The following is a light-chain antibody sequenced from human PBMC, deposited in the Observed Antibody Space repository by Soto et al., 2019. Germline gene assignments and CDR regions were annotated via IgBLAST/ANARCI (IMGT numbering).Light chain of an antibody. J-gene: IGKJ1*01. CDR2: APS. CDR3: QPYFDWPQS. V-gene: IGKV3-15*01. CDR1: QSVTSN. Sequence: EIVMTQSPATLSVSPGERATLSCRASQSVTSNLAWYQQKPGQAPRLLISAPSTSATGIPARFSGSGSGTEFTLTISSLQSEDFAVFSCQPYFDWPQSFAQGTKVAIK.